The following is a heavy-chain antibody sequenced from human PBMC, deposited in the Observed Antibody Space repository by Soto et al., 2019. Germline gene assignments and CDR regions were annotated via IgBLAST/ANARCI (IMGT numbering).Heavy chain of an antibody. CDR1: GFTFSNSW. Sequence: GGSLRLSCAASGFTFSNSWMSWVRQAPGKGLEWVANIKQDESEKYYVDSVKGRFTISRDNAKNSLYLQMNSLRAEDTAVYYCARRPKGPGYSYSWGDAFDIWGQGTMVTVSS. D-gene: IGHD6-13*01. J-gene: IGHJ3*02. CDR2: IKQDESEK. V-gene: IGHV3-7*02. CDR3: ARRPKGPGYSYSWGDAFDI.